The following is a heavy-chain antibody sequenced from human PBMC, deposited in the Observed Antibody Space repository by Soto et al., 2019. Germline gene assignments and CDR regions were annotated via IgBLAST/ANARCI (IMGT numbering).Heavy chain of an antibody. CDR1: GFTFSPFW. J-gene: IGHJ4*02. Sequence: GGSLRLSCAASGFTFSPFWMHWVRQVPGKGPVWVSRINSDGNSTSYADSVKGRFTISRENAKNSLYLQMNSLRAEDTAVYYCARDQPGYSYGYGLGYWGQGTLVTVSS. CDR2: INSDGNST. D-gene: IGHD5-18*01. V-gene: IGHV3-74*01. CDR3: ARDQPGYSYGYGLGY.